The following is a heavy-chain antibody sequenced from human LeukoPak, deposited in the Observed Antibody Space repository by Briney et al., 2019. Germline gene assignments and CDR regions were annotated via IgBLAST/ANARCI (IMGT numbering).Heavy chain of an antibody. J-gene: IGHJ5*02. Sequence: SETLSLTCTVSGGSISSYYWSWLRQPPGKGLEWIGYIYYSGTTNYNPSLKSRVTISVDTSKNQLSLKLSSVTAADTAVYYCARDDGGYNWFDPWGQGTLVTVSS. CDR2: IYYSGTT. CDR1: GGSISSYY. D-gene: IGHD5-24*01. CDR3: ARDDGGYNWFDP. V-gene: IGHV4-59*01.